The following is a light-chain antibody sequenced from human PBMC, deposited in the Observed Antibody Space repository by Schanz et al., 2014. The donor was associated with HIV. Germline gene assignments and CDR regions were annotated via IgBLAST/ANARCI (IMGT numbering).Light chain of an antibody. J-gene: IGKJ4*01. CDR2: KTS. V-gene: IGKV1-5*03. CDR1: QSISAW. CDR3: QQSYSTLRT. Sequence: DIQMTQSPSTLSASVGDRVTITCRASQSISAWLAWYQQKPGRAPKLLIYKTSSLESGVPSRFSGSGSGTDFTLTISSLQPEDFATYYCQQSYSTLRTFGGGTKVEIK.